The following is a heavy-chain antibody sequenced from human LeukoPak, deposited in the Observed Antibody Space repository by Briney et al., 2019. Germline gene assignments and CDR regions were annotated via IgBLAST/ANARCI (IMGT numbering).Heavy chain of an antibody. J-gene: IGHJ4*02. Sequence: ASVKASCKASGYTFTGYYMHWVRQAPGQGLEWMGWINPNSGGTNYAQKFQGRVTMTRDTSISTAYMELSRLRSDDTAVYYCAVRGVAVADYFDYWGQGTLVTVSS. CDR3: AVRGVAVADYFDY. CDR2: INPNSGGT. D-gene: IGHD6-19*01. V-gene: IGHV1-2*02. CDR1: GYTFTGYY.